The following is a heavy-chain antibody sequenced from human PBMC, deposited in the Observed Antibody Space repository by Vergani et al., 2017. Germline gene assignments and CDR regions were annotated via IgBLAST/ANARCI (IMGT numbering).Heavy chain of an antibody. CDR1: GFTFSSYS. V-gene: IGHV3-21*01. J-gene: IGHJ5*02. Sequence: EVQLVESGGGLVKPGGSLRLSCAASGFTFSSYSMNWVRQAPGKGLEWVSSISSSSSYIYYADSVKGRFTISRDNAKNSLYLQMNSLRAEDTAVYYCAGDRAVRGWFDPWGQGTLVTVSS. D-gene: IGHD3-10*01. CDR2: ISSSSSYI. CDR3: AGDRAVRGWFDP.